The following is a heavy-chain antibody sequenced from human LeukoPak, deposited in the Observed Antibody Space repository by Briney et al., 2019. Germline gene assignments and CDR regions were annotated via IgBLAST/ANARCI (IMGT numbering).Heavy chain of an antibody. CDR3: ARGDTYYYGSGSYYPFDY. CDR2: IGGSGGTT. V-gene: IGHV3-23*01. Sequence: GGSLRLSCAASGFTFSSYAMSWVRQAPGKGLEWVSSIGGSGGTTYYADSVKGRFTISRDNSKNTLYLQMNSLRAEDTAVYYCARGDTYYYGSGSYYPFDYWGQGTLVTVSS. CDR1: GFTFSSYA. D-gene: IGHD3-10*01. J-gene: IGHJ4*02.